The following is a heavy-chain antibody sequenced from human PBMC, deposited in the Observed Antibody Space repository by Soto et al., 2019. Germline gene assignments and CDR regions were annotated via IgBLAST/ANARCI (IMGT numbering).Heavy chain of an antibody. CDR1: GFTFSSYW. CDR2: INSDGSST. V-gene: IGHV3-74*01. Sequence: GGSLRLSCAASGFTFSSYWIHWVRQAPGKGLVWVSRINSDGSSTSYADSVKGRFTISRDNAKNTMYLQMNSLRAEDTAVYYCARDLKADMPEFDYWGQGTLVTVSS. D-gene: IGHD2-2*01. CDR3: ARDLKADMPEFDY. J-gene: IGHJ4*02.